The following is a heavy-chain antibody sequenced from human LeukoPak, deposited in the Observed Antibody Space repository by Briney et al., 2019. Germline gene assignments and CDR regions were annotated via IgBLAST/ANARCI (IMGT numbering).Heavy chain of an antibody. Sequence: SETLSLTCTVSGGSIISYFWSWIRQPPGKGPDWIGYIFDSGTTNYNPSTNYNPSLKSRVTVSLDTSKYHFSLKLSSVTAADTAVYFCARGGVTTIAQYDYWGQGILVTVSS. CDR1: GGSIISYF. V-gene: IGHV4-59*01. CDR3: ARGGVTTIAQYDY. CDR2: IFDSGTTNYNPST. J-gene: IGHJ4*02. D-gene: IGHD5-12*01.